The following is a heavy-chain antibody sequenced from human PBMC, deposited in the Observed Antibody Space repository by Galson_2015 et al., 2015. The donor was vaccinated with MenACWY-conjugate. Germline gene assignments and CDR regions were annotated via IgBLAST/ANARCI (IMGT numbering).Heavy chain of an antibody. D-gene: IGHD2-21*01. J-gene: IGHJ3*01. CDR3: TRRLIANFRDAFDF. CDR2: IYPGDTYI. CDR1: GSIFSTYW. Sequence: QSGAEVKKPGESLTISFQGSGSIFSTYWLAWVRQMPGKGLEWMGMIYPGDTYIRNNPSFEGQVTMSVDKSISTAYLRWSSLKASDAAMYYCTRRLIANFRDAFDFWGQGTMVTVSS. V-gene: IGHV5-51*01.